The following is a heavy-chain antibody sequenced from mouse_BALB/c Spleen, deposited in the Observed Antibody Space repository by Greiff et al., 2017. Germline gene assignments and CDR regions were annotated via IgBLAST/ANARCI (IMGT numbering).Heavy chain of an antibody. Sequence: QVQLQQSGPGLVAPSQSLSITCTVSGFSLTSYGVHWVRQPPGKGLEWLGVIWAGGSTNYNSALMSRLSISKDNSKSQVFLKMNSLQTDDTAMYYCARAPIYDGYRFAYWGQGTLVTVSA. V-gene: IGHV2-9*02. D-gene: IGHD2-3*01. CDR1: GFSLTSYG. CDR2: IWAGGST. CDR3: ARAPIYDGYRFAY. J-gene: IGHJ3*01.